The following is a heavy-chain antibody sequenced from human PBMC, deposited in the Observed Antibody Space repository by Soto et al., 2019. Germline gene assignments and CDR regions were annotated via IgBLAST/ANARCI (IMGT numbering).Heavy chain of an antibody. J-gene: IGHJ5*02. CDR2: ISPYNGNT. CDR1: GYTFVSYG. D-gene: IGHD3-22*01. V-gene: IGHV1-18*04. CDR3: ARDQNFFDSSGYYDH. Sequence: QIQLVQSAAEVKKPGASVKVSCKTSGYTFVSYGISWVRQAPGQGLEWMGWISPYNGNTNFAQRFLGRVTLTTDTSTDIVYMDLGSLKSDDTAVYYCARDQNFFDSSGYYDHWGQGTLITVSS.